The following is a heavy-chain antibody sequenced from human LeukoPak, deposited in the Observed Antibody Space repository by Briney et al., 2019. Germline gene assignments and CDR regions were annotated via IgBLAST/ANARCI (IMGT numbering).Heavy chain of an antibody. D-gene: IGHD3-22*01. CDR3: ARDYYDSSGAWSFDI. V-gene: IGHV1-8*01. Sequence: ASVKVSCKASGYTFTSYDINWVRQATGQGLEWMGWMNPNSGNTGYAQKFQGRVTMTRNTSISTAYVELSSLRSEDTAVYYCARDYYDSSGAWSFDIWGQGTMVTVSS. J-gene: IGHJ3*02. CDR1: GYTFTSYD. CDR2: MNPNSGNT.